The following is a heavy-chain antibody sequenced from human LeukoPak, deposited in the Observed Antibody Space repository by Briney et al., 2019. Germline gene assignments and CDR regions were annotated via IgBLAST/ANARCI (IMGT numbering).Heavy chain of an antibody. V-gene: IGHV1-24*01. CDR3: ATDPVGIAAAVDY. D-gene: IGHD6-13*01. Sequence: ASVKVSCKASGYTFTGYYMHWVRQAPGKGLEWMGGFDPEDGETIYAQKFQGRVTMTEDTSTDTAYMELSSLRSEDTAVYYCATDPVGIAAAVDYWGQGTLVTVSS. CDR2: FDPEDGET. CDR1: GYTFTGYY. J-gene: IGHJ4*02.